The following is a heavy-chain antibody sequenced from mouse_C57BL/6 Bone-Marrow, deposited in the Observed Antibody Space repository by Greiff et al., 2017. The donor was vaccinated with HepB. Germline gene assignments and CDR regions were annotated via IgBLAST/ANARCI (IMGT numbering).Heavy chain of an antibody. Sequence: DVMLVESGGDLVKPGGSLKLSCAASGFTFSSYGMSWVRQTPDKRLEWVATISSGGSYTYYPDSVKGRFTISRDNAKNTLYLQMSSLKSEDTAMYYCARRYYYGSLPFDYWGQGTTLTVSS. CDR1: GFTFSSYG. CDR3: ARRYYYGSLPFDY. V-gene: IGHV5-6*02. J-gene: IGHJ2*01. CDR2: ISSGGSYT. D-gene: IGHD1-1*01.